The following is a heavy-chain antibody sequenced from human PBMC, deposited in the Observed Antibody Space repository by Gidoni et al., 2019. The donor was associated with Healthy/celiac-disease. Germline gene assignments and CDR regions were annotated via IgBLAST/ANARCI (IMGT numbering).Heavy chain of an antibody. Sequence: QVQLVQSGAAVKKPGSSVKVSCKASVVTLSSYAISWVRQAPGQGLEWMGGIIPIFGTANYAQKFQGRVTITADESTSTAYMELSSLRSEDTAVYYCATSPATGVDYWGQGTLVTVSS. D-gene: IGHD3-10*01. CDR2: IIPIFGTA. J-gene: IGHJ4*02. CDR3: ATSPATGVDY. CDR1: VVTLSSYA. V-gene: IGHV1-69*01.